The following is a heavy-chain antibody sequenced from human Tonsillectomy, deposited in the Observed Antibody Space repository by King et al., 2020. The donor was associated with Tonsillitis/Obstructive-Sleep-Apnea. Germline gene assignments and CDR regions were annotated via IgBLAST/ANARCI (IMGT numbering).Heavy chain of an antibody. V-gene: IGHV1-69*01. CDR3: ARGRWNKYYYYYYMDV. CDR2: IIPLFGTA. D-gene: IGHD1/OR15-1a*01. CDR1: GGTFSSYA. J-gene: IGHJ6*03. Sequence: VQLVESGAEVKKPGSSVKVSCKASGGTFSSYAISWVRQAPGQGLEWMGGIIPLFGTANYAQKFQGRVTITADESTSTAYMELSSLRSEDTAVYYCARGRWNKYYYYYYMDVWGKGTTVTVSS.